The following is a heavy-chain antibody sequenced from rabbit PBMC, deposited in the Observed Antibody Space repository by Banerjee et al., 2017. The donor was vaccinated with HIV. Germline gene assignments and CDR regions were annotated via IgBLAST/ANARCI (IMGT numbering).Heavy chain of an antibody. V-gene: IGHV1S40*01. D-gene: IGHD2-1*01. Sequence: QSLEESGGDLVKPGASLTLTCKASGFSFSSSYYMCWVRQAPGKGLEWIACIGTSSGTTSYASWAKGRFTISKTSSTTVTLQMTSLTAADTATYFCARRANNDFYNLWGPGTLVTVS. CDR1: GFSFSSSYY. CDR2: IGTSSGTT. CDR3: ARRANNDFYNL. J-gene: IGHJ4*01.